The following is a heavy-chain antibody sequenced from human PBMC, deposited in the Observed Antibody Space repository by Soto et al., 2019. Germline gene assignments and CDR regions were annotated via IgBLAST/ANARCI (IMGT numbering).Heavy chain of an antibody. V-gene: IGHV3-9*01. CDR2: ISWNSGSI. D-gene: IGHD3-22*01. CDR3: AKDNYYDSSGYYYGAFDI. CDR1: VFTFDDYA. J-gene: IGHJ3*02. Sequence: EVQLVESGGGLVQPGRSLRLSCAASVFTFDDYAMHWVRQAPGKGLEWVSGISWNSGSIGYADSVKGRFTISRDNAKNSLYLQMNSLRAEDTALYYCAKDNYYDSSGYYYGAFDIWGQGTMVTVSS.